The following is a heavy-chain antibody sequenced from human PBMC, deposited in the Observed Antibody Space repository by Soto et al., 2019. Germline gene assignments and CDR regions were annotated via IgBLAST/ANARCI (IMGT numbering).Heavy chain of an antibody. CDR3: ARAPRAGYSYGPTGGYFDY. D-gene: IGHD5-18*01. CDR2: INHSGST. V-gene: IGHV4-34*01. J-gene: IGHJ4*02. CDR1: GGSFSGYY. Sequence: SETLSLTCAVYGGSFSGYYWSWIRQPPGKGLEWIGEINHSGSTNYNPSLKSRVTISVDTSKNQFSLKLSSVTAADTAVYYCARAPRAGYSYGPTGGYFDYWGQGTLVTVSS.